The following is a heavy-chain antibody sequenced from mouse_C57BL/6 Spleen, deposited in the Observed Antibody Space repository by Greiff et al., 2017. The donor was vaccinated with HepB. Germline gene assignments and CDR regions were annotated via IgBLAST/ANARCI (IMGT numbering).Heavy chain of an antibody. D-gene: IGHD1-1*01. CDR3: ARGGIYGSSYDAMDY. J-gene: IGHJ4*01. CDR1: GFTFSSYA. CDR2: ISDGGSYT. Sequence: EVKLQESGGGLVKPGGSLKLSCAASGFTFSSYAMSWVRQTPEKRLEWVATISDGGSYTYYPDNVKGRFTISRDNAKNNLYLQMSHLKSEDTAMYYCARGGIYGSSYDAMDYWGQGTSVTVSS. V-gene: IGHV5-4*03.